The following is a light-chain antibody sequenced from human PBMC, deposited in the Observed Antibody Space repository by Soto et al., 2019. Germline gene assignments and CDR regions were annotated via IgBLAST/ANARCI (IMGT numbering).Light chain of an antibody. V-gene: IGKV3-11*01. Sequence: EIVLAQSPATLSLSPGERATLSCRASQSVSNHLAWYQQRPGQAPRLLIYDASNRATGIPARFSGSGSGTDFTLTISSLQSEDFAVYYCQQRSNSPLTLGGGTKVDIK. CDR3: QQRSNSPLT. CDR1: QSVSNH. CDR2: DAS. J-gene: IGKJ4*01.